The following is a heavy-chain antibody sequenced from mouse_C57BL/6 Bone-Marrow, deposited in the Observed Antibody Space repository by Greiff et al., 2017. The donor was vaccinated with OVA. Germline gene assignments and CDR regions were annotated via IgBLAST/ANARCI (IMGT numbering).Heavy chain of an antibody. CDR2: INPYNGDT. J-gene: IGHJ4*01. Sequence: VHVKQSGPELVKPGDSVKISCKASGYSFTGYFMNWVMQSHGKSLEWIGRINPYNGDTFYNQKFKGKATLTVDKSSSTAHMELRSLTSEDSAVYYCASWLLHAMDYWGQGTSVTVSS. CDR1: GYSFTGYF. D-gene: IGHD2-3*01. V-gene: IGHV1-20*01. CDR3: ASWLLHAMDY.